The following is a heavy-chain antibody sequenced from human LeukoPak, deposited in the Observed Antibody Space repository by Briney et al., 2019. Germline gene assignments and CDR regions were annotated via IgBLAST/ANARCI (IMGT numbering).Heavy chain of an antibody. CDR2: INPNSGGT. CDR1: GYTFTGYY. J-gene: IGHJ4*02. CDR3: ARDNHYGSGSSDF. V-gene: IGHV1-2*06. Sequence: GASVKVSCKASGYTFTGYYMHWVRQAPGQGLEWMGRINPNSGGTNYAQKFQGRVTMTRDTSISIAYMELSRLRSDDTAVYYCARDNHYGSGSSDFWGQGTLVTVSS. D-gene: IGHD3-10*01.